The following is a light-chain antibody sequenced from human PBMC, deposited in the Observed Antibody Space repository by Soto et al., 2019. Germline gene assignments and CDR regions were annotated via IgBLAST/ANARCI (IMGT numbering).Light chain of an antibody. CDR2: EVS. CDR3: NSYAGSNNVV. J-gene: IGLJ2*01. V-gene: IGLV2-8*01. Sequence: QSALTQPPSASGSPGQSVTISCTGTSSDVGGYSYVSWYQQHPGKAPKLMIYEVSKRPSGVPDRFSGSKSGNTASLTVSGLQAEYEADYYCNSYAGSNNVVFGGGTKLTVL. CDR1: SSDVGGYSY.